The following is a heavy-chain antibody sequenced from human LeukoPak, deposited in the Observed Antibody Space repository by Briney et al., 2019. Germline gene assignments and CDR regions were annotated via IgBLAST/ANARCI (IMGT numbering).Heavy chain of an antibody. CDR1: GGSIGSSNYY. CDR3: ARHQWHYYYYMGV. D-gene: IGHD6-19*01. J-gene: IGHJ6*03. Sequence: SETLSLTCTVSGGSIGSSNYYWGWIRQPPGKGLEWIGRIYYSGDTYYNPSLKSRRVTISVDTSKNQFSLRLSSVTAADTAVYYCARHQWHYYYYMGVWGKGSTVTVSS. V-gene: IGHV4-39*01. CDR2: IYYSGDT.